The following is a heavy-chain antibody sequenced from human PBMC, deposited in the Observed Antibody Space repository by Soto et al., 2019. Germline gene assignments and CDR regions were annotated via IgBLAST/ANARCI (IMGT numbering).Heavy chain of an antibody. V-gene: IGHV1-8*01. Sequence: QVQLVQSGAEVKKPGASVKVSCKASGYTCTSYDINWVRQATGQGREWMGWMNPNSGNPGYAQKFQGRITMTRNISLSTAYMELSSLRSEDTAVYYCAREGVRGMDVWGQGTTVTVSS. J-gene: IGHJ6*02. CDR3: AREGVRGMDV. CDR2: MNPNSGNP. CDR1: GYTCTSYD. D-gene: IGHD3-16*01.